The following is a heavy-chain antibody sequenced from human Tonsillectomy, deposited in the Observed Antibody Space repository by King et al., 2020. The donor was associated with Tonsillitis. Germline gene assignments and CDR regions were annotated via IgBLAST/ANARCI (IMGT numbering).Heavy chain of an antibody. D-gene: IGHD3-22*01. CDR3: ARDGYYYGSSGYYHYWYFDL. Sequence: VQLVESGGGLVQPGGSLRLSCAASGFTFSSYWMSWVRQAPGKGLEWVANIKQDGSEKYYVDSVKGRFTISRDNAKNSLYLQMNSLRAEDTAVYYCARDGYYYGSSGYYHYWYFDLWGRGTLVTVSS. CDR2: IKQDGSEK. CDR1: GFTFSSYW. V-gene: IGHV3-7*03. J-gene: IGHJ2*01.